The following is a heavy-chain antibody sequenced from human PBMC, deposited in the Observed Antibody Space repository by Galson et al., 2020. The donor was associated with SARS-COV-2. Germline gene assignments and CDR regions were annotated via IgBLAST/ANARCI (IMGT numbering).Heavy chain of an antibody. CDR1: GYSISSGYY. J-gene: IGHJ6*03. CDR3: ARGNRFLEWLLPVEMATIGSVFYYYYYYMDV. Sequence: SQTLSLTCTVSGYSISSGYYWGWIRQPPGQGLEWIGSIYHSGSTYYNPSLKSRVTISVDTSKNQFSLKLSSVTAADTAVYYCARGNRFLEWLLPVEMATIGSVFYYYYYYMDVWGKGTTVTVSS. V-gene: IGHV4-38-2*02. CDR2: IYHSGST. D-gene: IGHD3-3*01.